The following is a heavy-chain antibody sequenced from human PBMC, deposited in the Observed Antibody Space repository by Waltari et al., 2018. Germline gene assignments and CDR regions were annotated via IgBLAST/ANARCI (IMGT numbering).Heavy chain of an antibody. Sequence: QLQLQESGPGLVKPSGTLSLTRTVSGDSVSSPYLWNWVRQSPEKGLEWIGQIHPIGRTNYNPSLESRVTVSIDMSNNQFSLKLTSATAADTAVYYCARDRGRRLYLDSWGQGTLVTVSP. D-gene: IGHD2-15*01. CDR2: IHPIGRT. CDR3: ARDRGRRLYLDS. J-gene: IGHJ4*02. V-gene: IGHV4-4*02. CDR1: GDSVSSPYL.